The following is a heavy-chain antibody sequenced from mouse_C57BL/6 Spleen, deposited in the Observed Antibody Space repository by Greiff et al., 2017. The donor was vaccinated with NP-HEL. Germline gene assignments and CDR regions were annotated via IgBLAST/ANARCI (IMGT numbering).Heavy chain of an antibody. J-gene: IGHJ3*01. V-gene: IGHV14-4*01. CDR1: GFNIKDDY. D-gene: IGHD1-1*01. CDR2: IDPENGDT. Sequence: EVQLQQSGAELVRPGASVKLSCTASGFNIKDDYMHWVKQRPEQGLEWIGWIDPENGDTEYASKFQGKATITADTSSNPAYLQLSSLTSEDTAVYYCTLFITTVVEGFAYWGHRTLVTVSA. CDR3: TLFITTVVEGFAY.